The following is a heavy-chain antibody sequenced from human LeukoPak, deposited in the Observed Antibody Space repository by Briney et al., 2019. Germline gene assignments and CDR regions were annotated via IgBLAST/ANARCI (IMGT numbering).Heavy chain of an antibody. Sequence: GGSLRLSCAASGFTFSSYSMNWVRQAPGKGLEWVSYISSSSSTIYYADSVKGRFTISRDNAKNSLYLQMNSLRAEDTAVYYCASGSSGTYYYFDYWGQGTLVTVSS. J-gene: IGHJ4*02. CDR2: ISSSSSTI. D-gene: IGHD1-26*01. CDR3: ASGSSGTYYYFDY. V-gene: IGHV3-48*01. CDR1: GFTFSSYS.